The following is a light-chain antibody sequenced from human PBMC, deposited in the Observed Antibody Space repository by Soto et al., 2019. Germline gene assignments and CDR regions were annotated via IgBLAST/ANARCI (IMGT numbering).Light chain of an antibody. Sequence: EIVLTQSPGTLSLSPGERATLSCRASQSVSSSYLAWYQQKPGQAPRLLIYGASSRATGIPDSFSGSGSGTDFTLTISRLEPEDFEVYYCQQYGSSPPYTFGQGTKLEIK. V-gene: IGKV3-20*01. J-gene: IGKJ2*01. CDR3: QQYGSSPPYT. CDR2: GAS. CDR1: QSVSSSY.